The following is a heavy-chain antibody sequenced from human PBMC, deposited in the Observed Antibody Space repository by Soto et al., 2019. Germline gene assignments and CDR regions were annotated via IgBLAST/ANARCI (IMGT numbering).Heavy chain of an antibody. J-gene: IGHJ4*02. CDR1: GYTLTELS. V-gene: IGHV1-24*01. D-gene: IGHD3-10*01. CDR3: ATATMVRGVPPWYYFDY. CDR2: FDPEDGET. Sequence: ASVKVSCKVSGYTLTELSMHWVRQAPGKGLEWMGGFDPEDGETIYAQKFQGRVTMTEDTSTDTAYMELSSLRSEDTAVYYCATATMVRGVPPWYYFDYWGQGTLVTVSS.